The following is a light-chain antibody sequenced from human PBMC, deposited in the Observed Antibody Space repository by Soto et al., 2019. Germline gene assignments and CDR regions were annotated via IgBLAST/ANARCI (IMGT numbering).Light chain of an antibody. J-gene: IGLJ1*01. CDR2: ANN. Sequence: QSVLTQPPSVSGAPGQRVTISCTGSNSDIGAGYDVHWYQQLPGTAPKLVIYANNNRPSGVPDRFSASKSGTSASLAITGLQADDEADYYSQSYDSSLRGVFGTGTKVTVL. CDR1: NSDIGAGYD. V-gene: IGLV1-40*01. CDR3: QSYDSSLRGV.